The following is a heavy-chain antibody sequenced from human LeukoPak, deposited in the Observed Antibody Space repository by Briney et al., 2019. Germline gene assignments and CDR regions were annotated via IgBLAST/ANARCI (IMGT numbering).Heavy chain of an antibody. Sequence: ASVKVSCKASGGTFSSYAISWVRQAPGQGLEWMGWISAYNGNTNYAQKLQGRVTMTTDTSTSTAYMELRSLRSDDTAVYYCARAARSSDSSGYKYYYYYYMDVWGKGTTVTVSS. CDR2: ISAYNGNT. CDR3: ARAARSSDSSGYKYYYYYYMDV. CDR1: GGTFSSYA. J-gene: IGHJ6*03. V-gene: IGHV1-18*01. D-gene: IGHD3-22*01.